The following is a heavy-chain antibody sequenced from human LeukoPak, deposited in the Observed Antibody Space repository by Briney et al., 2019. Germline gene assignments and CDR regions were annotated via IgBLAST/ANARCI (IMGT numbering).Heavy chain of an antibody. V-gene: IGHV4-4*07. D-gene: IGHD6-13*01. J-gene: IGHJ5*02. CDR3: ARDASSSWNWFDP. CDR1: GGSISSYY. Sequence: SETLSLTCTVSGGSISSYYWSWIRQPAGKGLEWIGRIYTSGSTNYNPSLKSRVTMPVDTSKNQFSLKLSPVTAADTAVYYCARDASSSWNWFDPWGQGTLVTVSS. CDR2: IYTSGST.